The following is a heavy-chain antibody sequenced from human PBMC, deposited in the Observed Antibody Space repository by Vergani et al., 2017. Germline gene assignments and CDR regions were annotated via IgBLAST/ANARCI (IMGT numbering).Heavy chain of an antibody. D-gene: IGHD6-19*01. CDR2: IKGDGSAK. CDR3: AKVGRSEVAGTFGAFDI. V-gene: IGHV3-7*01. J-gene: IGHJ3*02. Sequence: EVEVVESGGGLVQPGGSLRLSCAASGFRFSNYWMHWLRQAPGKGLEWVAAIKGDGSAKQYVESVKGRFTISRDNAKSSLYLQMNSLRVADTAVYYCAKVGRSEVAGTFGAFDIWGQGTMVTVSS. CDR1: GFRFSNYW.